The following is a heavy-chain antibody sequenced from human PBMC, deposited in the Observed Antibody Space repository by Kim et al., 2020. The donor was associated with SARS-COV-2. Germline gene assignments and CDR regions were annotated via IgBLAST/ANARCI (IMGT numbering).Heavy chain of an antibody. D-gene: IGHD3-10*01. CDR1: GFTFDDYG. CDR3: TRVIFYYGSGSYLYYFDY. CDR2: IRSKPYGGTT. V-gene: IGHV3-49*03. Sequence: GGSLRLSCTASGFTFDDYGMSWIRQAPGKGLEWVGFIRSKPYGGTTEYAASMKDRFTLSREVSKSIAYLQMNSLKTEDTAVYYCTRVIFYYGSGSYLYYFDYWGQGTLVTVSS. J-gene: IGHJ4*02.